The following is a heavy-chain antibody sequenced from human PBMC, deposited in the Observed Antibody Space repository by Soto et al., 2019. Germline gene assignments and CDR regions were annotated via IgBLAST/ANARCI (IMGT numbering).Heavy chain of an antibody. D-gene: IGHD3-3*01. J-gene: IGHJ6*02. CDR2: IIPILGIA. Sequence: QVQLVQSGAEVKKPGSSVKVSCKASGGTFSSYTISWVRQAPGQGLEWMGRIIPILGIANYAQKFQGRVTITAEKSTSTAYMELSSLRSEDTAVYSCASSEWTYGMDVWGQGTTVTVSS. CDR3: ASSEWTYGMDV. V-gene: IGHV1-69*02. CDR1: GGTFSSYT.